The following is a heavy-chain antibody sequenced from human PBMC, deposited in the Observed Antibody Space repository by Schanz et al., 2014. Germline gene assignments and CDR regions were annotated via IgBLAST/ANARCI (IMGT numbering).Heavy chain of an antibody. V-gene: IGHV3-74*01. J-gene: IGHJ4*02. CDR2: INSVGSNT. Sequence: EVQLVQSGGGLVQPGGSLRLSCAASGFTFSSHWMHWVRQDPGKGLVWVARINSVGSNTDYADSVTGRFAISRDNAKNTLYLQMNTLRAEDTAVYYCAKTLFPGGTQTFGNWGRGTLVTVS. D-gene: IGHD2-8*02. CDR1: GFTFSSHW. CDR3: AKTLFPGGTQTFGN.